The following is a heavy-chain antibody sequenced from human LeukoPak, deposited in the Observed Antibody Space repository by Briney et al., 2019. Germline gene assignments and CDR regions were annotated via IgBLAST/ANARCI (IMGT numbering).Heavy chain of an antibody. CDR3: AKAPRGYSPFDC. CDR2: ISYDGSNK. D-gene: IGHD6-13*01. CDR1: GFTFSSYA. J-gene: IGHJ4*02. Sequence: GRSLRLSCTASGFTFSSYAMHWVRQAPGKGLEWVSVISYDGSNKYYADSVKGRFTISRDNSKNTLYLQMNSLRAEDTAVYYCAKAPRGYSPFDCWGQGTLVTVSS. V-gene: IGHV3-30-3*01.